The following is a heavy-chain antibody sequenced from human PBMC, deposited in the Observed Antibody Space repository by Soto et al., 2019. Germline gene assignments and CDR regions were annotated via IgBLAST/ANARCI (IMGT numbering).Heavy chain of an antibody. D-gene: IGHD3-22*01. V-gene: IGHV2-5*02. CDR2: IYWDDDK. CDR3: AHRLGYYDSSGYYHNAYFGY. CDR1: GFSLSTSGVG. J-gene: IGHJ4*02. Sequence: QITLKESGPTLVKPTQTLTLTCTFSGFSLSTSGVGVGWIRQPPGKALEWLALIYWDDDKRYSPSLKSRLTITKDTPKNRVVLTMTNMDTVDTATYYCAHRLGYYDSSGYYHNAYFGYWGQGTLVTVSS.